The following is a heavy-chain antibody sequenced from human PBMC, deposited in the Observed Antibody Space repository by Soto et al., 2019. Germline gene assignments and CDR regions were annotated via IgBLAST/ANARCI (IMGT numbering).Heavy chain of an antibody. CDR2: ISSSGSSI. D-gene: IGHD2-21*01. Sequence: GGSLRLSCAASGFSLTGYYMSWFRQAPGKSLEWVSYISSSGSSICYADSVKGRFIISRDDSKNSVHLQMNSLRAGDTAIYYCAREGSYSSFDPWGQGTQVTVSS. CDR3: AREGSYSSFDP. V-gene: IGHV3-11*01. J-gene: IGHJ5*02. CDR1: GFSLTGYY.